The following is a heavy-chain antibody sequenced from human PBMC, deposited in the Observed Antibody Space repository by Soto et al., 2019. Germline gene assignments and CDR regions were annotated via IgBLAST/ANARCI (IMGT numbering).Heavy chain of an antibody. CDR1: GFTFSSYG. D-gene: IGHD3-22*01. Sequence: WGSLRLSCAASGFTFSSYGMHWVRQAPGKGLEWVAVISYDGSNKYQADSVKGRFTISRDNSKNTLYLQMNSLRAEDTAVYYCAKGYYDSSGSYGMDVWGQGTTVTVSS. CDR3: AKGYYDSSGSYGMDV. CDR2: ISYDGSNK. J-gene: IGHJ6*02. V-gene: IGHV3-30*18.